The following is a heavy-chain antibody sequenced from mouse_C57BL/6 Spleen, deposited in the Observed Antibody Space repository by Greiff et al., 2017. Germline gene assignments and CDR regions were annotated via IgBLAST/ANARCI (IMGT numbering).Heavy chain of an antibody. J-gene: IGHJ2*01. CDR2: IHPNSGST. D-gene: IGHD4-1*01. CDR3: ARREANWGVYFDY. CDR1: GYTFTSYW. V-gene: IGHV1-64*01. Sequence: QVQLQQPGAELVKPGASVKLSCKASGYTFTSYWMHWVKQRPGQGLEWIGMIHPNSGSTNYNEKFKSKATMTVANASSTAYMQLSSLTSEDSAVYYCARREANWGVYFDYWGQGTTLTVSS.